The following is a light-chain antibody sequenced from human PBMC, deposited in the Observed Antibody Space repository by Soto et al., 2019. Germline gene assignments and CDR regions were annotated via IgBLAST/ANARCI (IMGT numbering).Light chain of an antibody. CDR3: GSYTSSSTNV. V-gene: IGLV2-14*03. CDR2: DVT. CDR1: SSDVGGYNY. Sequence: QSALTQPASVSGSPGQSIAISCTGTSSDVGGYNYVSWYQHHPGKAPKLIIYDVTNRPSGVSDRFSGSKSGNTASLTISGLQAEDEADYYCGSYTSSSTNVFGRGTKVTVL. J-gene: IGLJ1*01.